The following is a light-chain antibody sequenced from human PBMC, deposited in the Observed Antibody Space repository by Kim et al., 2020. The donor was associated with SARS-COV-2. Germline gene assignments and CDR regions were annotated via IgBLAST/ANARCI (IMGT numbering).Light chain of an antibody. J-gene: IGKJ2*01. Sequence: EIVLTQSPGTLSLSPGERATLSCRASQSVNSNYLAWYQQKPGQAPRLLIYAASSRVTGIPDRYSGSGSGTDFTLTISRLEPEDFAVYYCHQYDGSLYTFGQGTKLEIK. CDR3: HQYDGSLYT. CDR1: QSVNSNY. CDR2: AAS. V-gene: IGKV3-20*01.